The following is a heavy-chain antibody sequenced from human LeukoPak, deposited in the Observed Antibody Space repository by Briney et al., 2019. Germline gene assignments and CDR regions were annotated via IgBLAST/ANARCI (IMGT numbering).Heavy chain of an antibody. CDR2: ISSSSSTI. D-gene: IGHD1-26*01. CDR3: ARDSEDSGSYYTEDAFDI. J-gene: IGHJ3*02. Sequence: PGGSLRLSCAASGFTFSSDSMNWVRQAPGKGLEWVSYISSSSSTIYYADSVKGRFTISRDNAKNSLYLQMNSLRAEDTAVYYCARDSEDSGSYYTEDAFDIWGQGTMVTVSS. V-gene: IGHV3-48*01. CDR1: GFTFSSDS.